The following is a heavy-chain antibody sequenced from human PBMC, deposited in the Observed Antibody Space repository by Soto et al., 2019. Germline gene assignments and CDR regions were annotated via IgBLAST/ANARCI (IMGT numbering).Heavy chain of an antibody. Sequence: SLRLSCSSSLFTFSNYAMNLVLQAPGKGLEWVSVISGSGGSTYYADSVKGRFTISRDNSKNTLYLQMNSLRAEDTAVYYCASRSSGWYFDYWGQGTLVTVSS. D-gene: IGHD6-19*01. CDR2: ISGSGGST. CDR3: ASRSSGWYFDY. J-gene: IGHJ4*02. V-gene: IGHV3-23*01. CDR1: LFTFSNYA.